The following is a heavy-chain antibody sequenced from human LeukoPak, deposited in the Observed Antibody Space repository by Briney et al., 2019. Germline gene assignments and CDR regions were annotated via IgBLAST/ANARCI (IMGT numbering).Heavy chain of an antibody. J-gene: IGHJ4*02. CDR2: ISYDGSNK. CDR3: ARDGGYSYGSLPHY. D-gene: IGHD5-18*01. CDR1: GFTFSSYA. Sequence: GGSLRLSCAASGFTFSSYAMHWVRQAPGKGLEWVAVISYDGSNKYYADPVKGRFTISRDNSKNTLYLQVNSLRAEDTAVYYCARDGGYSYGSLPHYWGQGTLVTVSS. V-gene: IGHV3-30-3*01.